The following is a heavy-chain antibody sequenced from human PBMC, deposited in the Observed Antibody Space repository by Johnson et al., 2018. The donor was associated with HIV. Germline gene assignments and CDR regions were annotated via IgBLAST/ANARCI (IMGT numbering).Heavy chain of an antibody. CDR3: AAPWELDAFDI. Sequence: VHLVESGGGVVQPGGSLRLSCAASGFTFSSYWMSWVRQAPGKGLEWVTVISYDGSKKYYADSVKGRFTISRDNSKNTLHLQMNSLRAEDTAVYYCAAPWELDAFDIWGQGTMVTVSS. CDR1: GFTFSSYW. J-gene: IGHJ3*02. CDR2: ISYDGSKK. V-gene: IGHV3-30-3*01. D-gene: IGHD1-26*01.